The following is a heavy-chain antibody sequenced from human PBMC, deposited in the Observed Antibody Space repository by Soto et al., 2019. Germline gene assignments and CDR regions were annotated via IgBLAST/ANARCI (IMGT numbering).Heavy chain of an antibody. V-gene: IGHV3-23*01. CDR1: GFTFSSYG. Sequence: LRLSCAASGFTFSSYGMHWVRQAPGKGLEWVSTILVDGRTFYVDSVKGRFTISRDSSQNTVYLQMNSLTAGDTALYYCAKATATGGGAFDICGQGKMVTV. CDR3: AKATATGGGAFDI. CDR2: ILVDGRT. D-gene: IGHD2-8*02. J-gene: IGHJ3*02.